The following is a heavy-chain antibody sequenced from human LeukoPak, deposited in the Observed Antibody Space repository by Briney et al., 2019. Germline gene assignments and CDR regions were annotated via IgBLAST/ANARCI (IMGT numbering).Heavy chain of an antibody. Sequence: GGSLRLSCAASGFTFSSYEMNWVRQAPGKGLEWVSYISSSSSTIYYADSVKGRFTISRDDAKNSLYLQTNSLRAEDTAVYYCARGLSGSYTYYFDYWGQGTLVAVSS. CDR2: ISSSSSTI. D-gene: IGHD1-26*01. CDR3: ARGLSGSYTYYFDY. CDR1: GFTFSSYE. V-gene: IGHV3-48*03. J-gene: IGHJ4*02.